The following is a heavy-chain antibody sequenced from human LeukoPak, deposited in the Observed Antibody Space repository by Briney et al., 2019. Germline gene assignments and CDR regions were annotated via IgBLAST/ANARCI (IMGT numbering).Heavy chain of an antibody. D-gene: IGHD2-15*01. CDR1: GFTFSSYA. CDR3: ARDRVRPYCSGGSCYPQYFQH. J-gene: IGHJ1*01. V-gene: IGHV3-30*04. CDR2: ISYDGSNK. Sequence: GGSLRLSCAASGFTFSSYAMHWVRQAPGKGLEGVAVISYDGSNKYYADSVKGRFTISRDNSKNTLYLQMNSLRAEDTAVYYCARDRVRPYCSGGSCYPQYFQHWGQGTLVTVSS.